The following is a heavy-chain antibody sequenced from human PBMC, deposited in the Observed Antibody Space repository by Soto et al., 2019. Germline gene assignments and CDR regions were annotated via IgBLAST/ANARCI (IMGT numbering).Heavy chain of an antibody. Sequence: GGSLRLSCATSGFVFSSFWLSWVRQAPGKGLEWVANIKQDGSETYYVDSVKGRFTISRDNARNSLYLQMNSLRAEDTAVYFCARATAPFYDKSGYFHSYYFDSWGQGTLVTVSS. CDR1: GFVFSSFW. J-gene: IGHJ4*02. V-gene: IGHV3-7*01. CDR3: ARATAPFYDKSGYFHSYYFDS. D-gene: IGHD3-22*01. CDR2: IKQDGSET.